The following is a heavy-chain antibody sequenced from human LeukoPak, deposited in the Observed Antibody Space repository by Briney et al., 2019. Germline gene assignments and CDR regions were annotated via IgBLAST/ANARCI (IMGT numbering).Heavy chain of an antibody. V-gene: IGHV4-30-2*01. CDR1: GGSISSGGYS. Sequence: TSETLSLTCAVSGGSISSGGYSWSWIRQPPGRGLEWIGYIYHSGSTYYNPSLKSRVTISVDRSKNQFSLKLSSVTAADTAVYYCARGWPLRSFDYWGQGTLVTVSS. CDR3: ARGWPLRSFDY. D-gene: IGHD4-17*01. J-gene: IGHJ4*02. CDR2: IYHSGST.